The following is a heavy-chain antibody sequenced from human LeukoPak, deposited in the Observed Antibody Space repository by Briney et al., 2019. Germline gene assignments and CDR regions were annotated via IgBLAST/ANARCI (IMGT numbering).Heavy chain of an antibody. Sequence: GGSLRLSCAASGFSFSTSWMNWVRQAPGKGLEWVADLNTDGGGGRYVDSVKGRFSVSRDNGKNTLYLQMNSLRVDDTGIYYCLAWASPTPYWGPGTPVAVSS. CDR3: LAWASPTPY. CDR2: LNTDGGGG. J-gene: IGHJ1*01. D-gene: IGHD1-26*01. V-gene: IGHV3-7*02. CDR1: GFSFSTSW.